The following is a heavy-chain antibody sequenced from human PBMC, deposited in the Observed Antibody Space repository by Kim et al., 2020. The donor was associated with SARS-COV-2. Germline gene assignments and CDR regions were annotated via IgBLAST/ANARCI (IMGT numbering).Heavy chain of an antibody. Sequence: SETLSLTCTVSGGSISSGGYYWSRIRQHPGKGLEWIGYIYYSRSTYYNPSLKSRVTISVDTSKNRFSLKLSSVTAADTAVYYCARADSGIVVVIFDYWGQGTLVTVSS. D-gene: IGHD3-22*01. CDR1: GGSISSGGYY. CDR2: IYYSRST. CDR3: ARADSGIVVVIFDY. J-gene: IGHJ4*02. V-gene: IGHV4-31*03.